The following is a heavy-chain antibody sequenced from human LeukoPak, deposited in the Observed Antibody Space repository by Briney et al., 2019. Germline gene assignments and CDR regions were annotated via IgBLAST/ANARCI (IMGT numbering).Heavy chain of an antibody. J-gene: IGHJ6*02. V-gene: IGHV3-23*01. D-gene: IGHD3-3*01. CDR2: ISGSGGRT. CDR3: AKSVAIYFYYGLDV. CDR1: A. Sequence: AXSWVRQTPGKGREWVSAISGSGGRTYYADSVKGRFTISRDNSKNTLFLQMDSLRAEDTAPYYCAKSVAIYFYYGLDVWGQGTTVTVSS.